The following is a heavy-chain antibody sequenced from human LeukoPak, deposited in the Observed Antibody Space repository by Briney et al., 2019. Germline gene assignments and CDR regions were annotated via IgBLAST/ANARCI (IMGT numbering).Heavy chain of an antibody. D-gene: IGHD3-22*01. CDR2: IYYRGST. V-gene: IGHV4-39*01. CDR3: ARRRYYDSTGYLD. Sequence: SETLSLTCTISGDSISSSSYYWGWIRQPPGKGLEWIGDIYYRGSTYYNPSLKSRVSISIDTSNNQFSLTLNSVTAADTALYFCARRRYYDSTGYLDWGQGTLVTVSS. J-gene: IGHJ1*01. CDR1: GDSISSSSYY.